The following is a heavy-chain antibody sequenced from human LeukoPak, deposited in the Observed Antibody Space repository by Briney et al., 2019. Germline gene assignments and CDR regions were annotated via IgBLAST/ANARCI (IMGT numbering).Heavy chain of an antibody. V-gene: IGHV1-18*01. CDR3: ARGVTMVRGVPAVVAY. Sequence: ASVKVSCKASGYTFTSYGISWVRQAPGQGLEWMGWISAYSGDTNYAQKLQGRVTMTRDTSTSTAYMELRRLRSDDTAVYYCARGVTMVRGVPAVVAYCGQGTLVTVSS. J-gene: IGHJ4*02. D-gene: IGHD3-10*01. CDR2: ISAYSGDT. CDR1: GYTFTSYG.